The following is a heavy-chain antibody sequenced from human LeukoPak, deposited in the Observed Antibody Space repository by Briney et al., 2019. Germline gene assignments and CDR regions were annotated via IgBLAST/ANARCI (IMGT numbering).Heavy chain of an antibody. J-gene: IGHJ4*02. CDR3: ARDGVGATDLDY. CDR1: GFTFSSYS. D-gene: IGHD1-26*01. CDR2: ISSSSSYI. V-gene: IGHV3-21*01. Sequence: GGSLRLSCAASGFTFSSYSMNWVRQAPGKGLEWVSSISSSSSYIYYADSVKGRFTISRDNAKNSLYLQMNSLRAEDTALYYCARDGVGATDLDYWGQGTLVTVSS.